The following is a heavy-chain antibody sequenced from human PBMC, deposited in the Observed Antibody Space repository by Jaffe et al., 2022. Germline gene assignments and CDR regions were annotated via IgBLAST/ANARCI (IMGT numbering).Heavy chain of an antibody. CDR1: GYTFTSYY. CDR2: INPSGGST. J-gene: IGHJ5*02. Sequence: QVQLVQSGAEVKKPGASVKVSCKASGYTFTSYYMHWVRQAPGQGLEWMGIINPSGGSTSYAQKFQGRVTMTRDTSTSTVYMELSSLRSEDTAVYYCARAETIFGVVRWFDPWGQGTLVTVSS. CDR3: ARAETIFGVVRWFDP. V-gene: IGHV1-46*03. D-gene: IGHD3-3*01.